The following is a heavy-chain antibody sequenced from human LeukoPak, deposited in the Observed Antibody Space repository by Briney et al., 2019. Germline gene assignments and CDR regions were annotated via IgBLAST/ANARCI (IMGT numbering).Heavy chain of an antibody. D-gene: IGHD3-9*01. CDR3: VRNLPGTGY. CDR2: IKTDGSAT. V-gene: IGHV3-7*01. CDR1: GFDFNIYG. Sequence: GGSLRLSCAASGFDFNIYGVHWVRQAPGKGLEWVANIKTDGSATYYADSVKGRFTISRDNAKNSLYLEINSLRVEDTAVYYCVRNLPGTGYWGQGTLVTVSS. J-gene: IGHJ4*02.